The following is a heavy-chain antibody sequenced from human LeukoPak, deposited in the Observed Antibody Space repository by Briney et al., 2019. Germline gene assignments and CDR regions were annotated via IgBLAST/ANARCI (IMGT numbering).Heavy chain of an antibody. CDR2: IYYSGST. Sequence: PSETLSLTCTVSGGSISSTTYYWGWIRQPPGKGLEWIGSIYYSGSTYYNPSLKSRVTLSADTSKNQFSLKLSSVTAADTAVYYCARRPPYDGSVYSSRGGQEPLATVPT. CDR1: GGSISSTTYY. J-gene: IGHJ4*02. CDR3: ARRPPYDGSVYSSR. D-gene: IGHD3-22*01. V-gene: IGHV4-39*01.